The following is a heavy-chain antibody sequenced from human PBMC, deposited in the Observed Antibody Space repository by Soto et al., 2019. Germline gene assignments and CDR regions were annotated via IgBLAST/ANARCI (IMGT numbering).Heavy chain of an antibody. V-gene: IGHV1-69*01. CDR3: ARSYWAIVVVVAATPNYSYYGMDV. D-gene: IGHD2-15*01. J-gene: IGHJ6*02. CDR1: AGTFSSYA. Sequence: QVQLVQSGAEVQKHGSSVKVSCKASAGTFSSYAISWVRQAPGQALEWMGGIIPIYGTSNYAQKFQGRVTITAYESTITASMELISLRSEDTAVDYCARSYWAIVVVVAATPNYSYYGMDVWGQGTTVTVSS. CDR2: IIPIYGTS.